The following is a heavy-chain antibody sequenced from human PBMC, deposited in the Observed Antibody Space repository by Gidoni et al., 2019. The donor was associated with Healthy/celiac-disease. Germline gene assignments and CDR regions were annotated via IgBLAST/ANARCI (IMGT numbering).Heavy chain of an antibody. J-gene: IGHJ6*02. CDR2: ISWNSGSI. CDR3: AKDMTPQAAASGDV. D-gene: IGHD6-13*01. CDR1: GFTFDDYA. Sequence: EVQLVESGGGLVQPGRSLRLSCAASGFTFDDYAMHWVRQAPGKGLEWVSGISWNSGSIGYADSVKGRFTISRDNAKNSLYLQMNSLRAEDTALYYCAKDMTPQAAASGDVWGQGTTVTVSS. V-gene: IGHV3-9*01.